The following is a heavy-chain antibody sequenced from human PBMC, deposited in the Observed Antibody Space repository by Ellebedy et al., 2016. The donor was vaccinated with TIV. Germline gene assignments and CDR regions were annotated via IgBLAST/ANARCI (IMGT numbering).Heavy chain of an antibody. CDR2: INHSGST. Sequence: GSLRLXXAVYGGSFSGYYWSWIRQPPGKGLEWIGEINHSGSTNYNPSLKSRVTISVDTSKNQFSLKLSSVTAADTAVYYCARESSGQDYWGQGTLVTVSS. J-gene: IGHJ4*02. V-gene: IGHV4-34*01. CDR3: ARESSGQDY. CDR1: GGSFSGYY. D-gene: IGHD6-19*01.